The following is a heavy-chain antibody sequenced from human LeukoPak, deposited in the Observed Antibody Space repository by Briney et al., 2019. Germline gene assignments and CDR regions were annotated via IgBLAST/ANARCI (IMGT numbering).Heavy chain of an antibody. CDR3: ARAHSASWYAAY. J-gene: IGHJ4*03. V-gene: IGHV3-30*04. CDR2: VSSDGSDK. D-gene: IGHD6-13*01. CDR1: GFTFIDCT. Sequence: GRSLRLSCATSGFTFIDCTMHWVRLAPGEGPEWVALVSSDGSDKQYAASVKGRFTISRDDSKNTVYLDMNTLKDEDTAVYYCARAHSASWYAAYWGHGTRVTASS.